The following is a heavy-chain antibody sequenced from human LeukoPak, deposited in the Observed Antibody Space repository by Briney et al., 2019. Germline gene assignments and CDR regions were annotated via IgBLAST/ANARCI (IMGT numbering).Heavy chain of an antibody. CDR3: ARSPIAAPEDYFDY. CDR2: ISGSGGST. Sequence: GGSLRLSCAASGFTFSSYAMSWVRQAPGKGLEWVSAISGSGGSTYYADSVKGRFTISRDNAKNSLYLQMNSLRAEDTAVYYCARSPIAAPEDYFDYWGQGTLVTVSS. J-gene: IGHJ4*02. D-gene: IGHD6-13*01. CDR1: GFTFSSYA. V-gene: IGHV3-23*01.